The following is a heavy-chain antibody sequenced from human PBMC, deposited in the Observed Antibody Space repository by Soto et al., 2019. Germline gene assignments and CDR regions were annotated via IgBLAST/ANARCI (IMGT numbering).Heavy chain of an antibody. CDR2: ISISGGTT. V-gene: IGHV3-23*01. D-gene: IGHD5-18*01. J-gene: IGHJ4*02. Sequence: SLRLSCAASGFSFSNYAMNWVRQAPGKGLECVSSISISGGTTYYSDSVKGRFTISRDNSKNTLYLQMNSLRAEDTAVYYCARHGYNYGGGYFDYWGQGTLVTVSS. CDR3: ARHGYNYGGGYFDY. CDR1: GFSFSNYA.